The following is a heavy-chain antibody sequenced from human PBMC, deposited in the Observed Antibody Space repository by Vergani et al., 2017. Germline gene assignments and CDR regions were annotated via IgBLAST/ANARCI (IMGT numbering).Heavy chain of an antibody. CDR3: ARVRTDSSGYYTPYYYYYGMDV. CDR1: GYTLTELS. Sequence: QVQLVQSGAEVKKPGASVKVSCKVSGYTLTELSMHWVRQAPGKGLEWMGGFDPEDGETIYAQKFQGRVTMTEDTSTDTAYMELSSLRSEDTAVYYCARVRTDSSGYYTPYYYYYGMDVWGQGTTVTVSS. D-gene: IGHD3-22*01. J-gene: IGHJ6*02. CDR2: FDPEDGET. V-gene: IGHV1-24*01.